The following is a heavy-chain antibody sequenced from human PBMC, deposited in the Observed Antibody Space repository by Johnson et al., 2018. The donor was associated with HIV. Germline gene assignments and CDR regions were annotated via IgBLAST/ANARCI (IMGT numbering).Heavy chain of an antibody. D-gene: IGHD6-6*01. CDR3: ARHSTSSTMGAFDI. CDR2: ISYAGSNK. Sequence: QVQLVESGGGVVQPGRSLRLSCAASGFTFSDYAMHWVRQAPGKGLAWVAVISYAGSNKYYADSVKGRFTISRDNSKNTLYLQMNSLRAEDTAVYYCARHSTSSTMGAFDIWGQGTMVTVSS. V-gene: IGHV3-30*04. J-gene: IGHJ3*02. CDR1: GFTFSDYA.